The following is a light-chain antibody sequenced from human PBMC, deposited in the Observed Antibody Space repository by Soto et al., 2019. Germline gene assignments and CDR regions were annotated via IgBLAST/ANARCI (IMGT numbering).Light chain of an antibody. CDR3: SSYTSSSTLA. V-gene: IGLV2-14*03. CDR2: DVN. J-gene: IGLJ2*01. CDR1: SSDVGAYNY. Sequence: QSALTQPASVSASPGQSITISCTGTSSDVGAYNYVSWYQQHPGKAPKLMIFDVNNRPSGVSSRFSGSKSGNTASLTISGLKAEDEADYYCSSYTSSSTLAFGGGTKVTVL.